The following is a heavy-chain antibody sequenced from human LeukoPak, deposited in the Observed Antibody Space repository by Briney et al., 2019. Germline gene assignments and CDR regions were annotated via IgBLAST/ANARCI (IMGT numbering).Heavy chain of an antibody. J-gene: IGHJ4*02. CDR2: IYYSGST. CDR1: GDSINDYY. D-gene: IGHD1-14*01. Sequence: SETLSLTCTVSGDSINDYYWSWIRQPPGKGLEWIGFIYYSGSTNYNPSLKSRVTISVDTSKNQFSVKLSSVTAADTAVYYCARSMVGTPDGDFDYWGQGTLVTVSS. CDR3: ARSMVGTPDGDFDY. V-gene: IGHV4-59*01.